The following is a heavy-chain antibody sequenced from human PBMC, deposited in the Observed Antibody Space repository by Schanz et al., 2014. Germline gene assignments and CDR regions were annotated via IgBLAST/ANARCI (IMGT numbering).Heavy chain of an antibody. CDR1: GITFSSFG. CDR3: ARELLESPLFDY. V-gene: IGHV3-30*19. D-gene: IGHD1-1*01. CDR2: ISYDGSNK. Sequence: QVHLVESGGGVVQPGRSLRLSCAASGITFSSFGMHWVRQAPGKGLEWVAVISYDGSNKYYADSVKGRFTISRDNSKNTLYLQMNSLRAEDTAVYYCARELLESPLFDYWGQGTLVTVSS. J-gene: IGHJ4*02.